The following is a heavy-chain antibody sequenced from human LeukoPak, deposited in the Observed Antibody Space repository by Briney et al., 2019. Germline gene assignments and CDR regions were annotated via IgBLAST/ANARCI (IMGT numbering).Heavy chain of an antibody. CDR1: GGSFSGYY. J-gene: IGHJ4*02. Sequence: SETLSLTCAVYGGSFSGYYWSWIRQPPGKGLEWIGEINHSGSTNYNPSLKSRVTISVDTSKNQFSLKLSSVTAADTAVYYCARFSSRIFDYWGQGTLVTVSS. D-gene: IGHD6-6*01. CDR2: INHSGST. CDR3: ARFSSRIFDY. V-gene: IGHV4-34*01.